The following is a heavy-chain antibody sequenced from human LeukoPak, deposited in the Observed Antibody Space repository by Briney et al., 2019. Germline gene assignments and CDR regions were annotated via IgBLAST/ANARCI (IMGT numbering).Heavy chain of an antibody. V-gene: IGHV3-23*01. D-gene: IGHD2-15*01. CDR3: AKDHDVVVVADYGMDV. CDR1: GFTFSNYA. CDR2: ITGGRST. J-gene: IGHJ6*02. Sequence: PGGSLRLSCAASGFTFSNYAMSWVRQAPGKGLEWISGITGGRSTYYADSVKGRFTVSRDNSKNTLYLQMNSLRAEDTAVYYCAKDHDVVVVADYGMDVWGQGTTVTVSS.